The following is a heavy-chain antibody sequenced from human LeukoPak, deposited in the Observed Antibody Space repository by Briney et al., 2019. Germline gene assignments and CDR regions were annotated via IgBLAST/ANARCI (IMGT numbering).Heavy chain of an antibody. CDR2: IYYSGST. D-gene: IGHD3-22*01. CDR3: ARDPDYNDSTGGDFEI. Sequence: PSQTLSLTCTVYGGSISSGGYYWSWIRQLPGKGLEWIGYIYYSGSTDYNPSLKSRVTISVDTSKNQFSLKLSSVTAADTAVYFCARDPDYNDSTGGDFEIWGQGTMVTVS. J-gene: IGHJ3*02. CDR1: GGSISSGGYY. V-gene: IGHV4-31*03.